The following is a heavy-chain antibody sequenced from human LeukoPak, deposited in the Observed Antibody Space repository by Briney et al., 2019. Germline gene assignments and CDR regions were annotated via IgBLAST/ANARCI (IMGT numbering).Heavy chain of an antibody. Sequence: GGSLRLSCAASQFTFINYSMNWVRQAPGKGLEWVSSISGGSSYIYYADSVEGRFTISRDNAKNSLYLQMDSLRAEDTAVYYCARAGPRVVAATRLYAFDIWGQGTMVTVSS. CDR2: ISGGSSYI. V-gene: IGHV3-21*01. J-gene: IGHJ3*02. D-gene: IGHD2-15*01. CDR1: QFTFINYS. CDR3: ARAGPRVVAATRLYAFDI.